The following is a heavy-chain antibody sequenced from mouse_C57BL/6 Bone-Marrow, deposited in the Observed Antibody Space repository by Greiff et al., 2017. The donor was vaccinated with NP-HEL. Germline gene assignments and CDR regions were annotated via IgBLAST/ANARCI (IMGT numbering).Heavy chain of an antibody. Sequence: VKLQESGAELVRPGTSVKVSCKASGYAFTNYLIEWVKQRPGQGLEWIGVINPGSGGTNYNEKFKGKATLTADKSSSTAYMQLSSLTSEDSAVYFCARSYGSSLWYFDVWGTGTTVTVSS. D-gene: IGHD1-1*01. J-gene: IGHJ1*03. CDR1: GYAFTNYL. V-gene: IGHV1-54*01. CDR2: INPGSGGT. CDR3: ARSYGSSLWYFDV.